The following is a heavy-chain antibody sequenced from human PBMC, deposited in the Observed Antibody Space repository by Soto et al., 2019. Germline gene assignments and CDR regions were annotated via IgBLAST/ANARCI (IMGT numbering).Heavy chain of an antibody. J-gene: IGHJ5*02. CDR3: ASHHYDILTGYYPNWFDP. V-gene: IGHV4-39*01. CDR2: MYYSGST. CDR1: GGSISSSSYY. Sequence: PSETLSLTCTVSGGSISSSSYYWGWIRQPPGKGLEWIGSMYYSGSTYYNPSLKSRVTISVDTSKNQFSLKLSSVTATDTAVYYCASHHYDILTGYYPNWFDPWGQGTLVTVSS. D-gene: IGHD3-9*01.